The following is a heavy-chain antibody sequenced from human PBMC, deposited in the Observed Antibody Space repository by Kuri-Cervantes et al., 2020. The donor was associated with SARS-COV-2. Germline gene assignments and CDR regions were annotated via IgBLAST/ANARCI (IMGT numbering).Heavy chain of an antibody. CDR3: ARDDYGDDYYYYYGMDV. D-gene: IGHD4-17*01. CDR2: FDPEDGET. CDR1: GYTLTELS. J-gene: IGHJ6*02. V-gene: IGHV1-24*01. Sequence: ASVKVSCKVSGYTLTELSMHWVRQAPGKGLEWMGGFDPEDGETIYAQKLQGRVTMTTDTSTSTAYMELRSLRSDDTAVYYCARDDYGDDYYYYYGMDVWGQGTTVTVSS.